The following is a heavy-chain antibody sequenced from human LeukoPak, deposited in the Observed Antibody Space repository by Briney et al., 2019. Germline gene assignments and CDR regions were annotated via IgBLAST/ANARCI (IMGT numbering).Heavy chain of an antibody. V-gene: IGHV4-61*02. Sequence: PSQTLSLTCTVSGGSISSGSHYWSWIRQPAGKGLEWIGRIYTSRNTNYNPSLKSRVTISLDTSKNQFSLNLSSVTAADTAVYYCAGEVGGSWFDPWGLGTLVTVSS. CDR3: AGEVGGSWFDP. CDR2: IYTSRNT. J-gene: IGHJ5*02. D-gene: IGHD1-26*01. CDR1: GGSISSGSHY.